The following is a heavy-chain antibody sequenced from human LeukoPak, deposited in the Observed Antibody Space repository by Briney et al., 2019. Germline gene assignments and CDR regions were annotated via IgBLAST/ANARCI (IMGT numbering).Heavy chain of an antibody. CDR3: ARDPIAAAATYGFDY. CDR1: EYTFTSYA. Sequence: ASVKVSCKASEYTFTSYAMHWVRQAPGQRLEWMGWINAGNGNTKYSQKFQGRVTITRDTSASTAYMELSSLRSEDTAVYYCARDPIAAAATYGFDYWGQGTLVTVSS. CDR2: INAGNGNT. D-gene: IGHD6-13*01. V-gene: IGHV1-3*01. J-gene: IGHJ4*02.